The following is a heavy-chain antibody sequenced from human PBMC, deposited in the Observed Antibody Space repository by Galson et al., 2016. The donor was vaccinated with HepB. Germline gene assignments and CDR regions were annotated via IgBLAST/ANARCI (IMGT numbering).Heavy chain of an antibody. V-gene: IGHV5-51*01. D-gene: IGHD3-3*01. CDR2: IYPGDFDT. CDR1: GYSFDSYW. J-gene: IGHJ6*02. Sequence: QSGAEVKKPGESLKISCKGSGYSFDSYWIGWVRQMPGKGLGWMGIIYPGDFDTRYSPSFQGQVTISVDKSISTAYLQWSSLTASDTAMYYCARSLTGSYDFWCAIYNYYAMDVWGQGTTVIVS. CDR3: ARSLTGSYDFWCAIYNYYAMDV.